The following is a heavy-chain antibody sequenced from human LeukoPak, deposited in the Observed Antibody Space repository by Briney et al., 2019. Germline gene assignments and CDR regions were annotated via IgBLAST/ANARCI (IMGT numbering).Heavy chain of an antibody. D-gene: IGHD3-10*01. V-gene: IGHV4-4*07. CDR2: IYTSGST. Sequence: IPSETLSLTCTVSGGSISNYYWSWIRQPAGKGLEWIGRIYTSGSTYFNPSLKSRVTMSLDTSKNQFSLKLSSVTAADTAVYYCARVRSYGGYYGSGTFDYWGQGTLVTVSS. J-gene: IGHJ4*02. CDR1: GGSISNYY. CDR3: ARVRSYGGYYGSGTFDY.